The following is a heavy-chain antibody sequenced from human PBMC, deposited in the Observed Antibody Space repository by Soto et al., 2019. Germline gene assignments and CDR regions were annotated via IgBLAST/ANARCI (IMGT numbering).Heavy chain of an antibody. CDR3: ARIGLVWNYLDWFDP. CDR2: IYYSGST. J-gene: IGHJ5*02. V-gene: IGHV4-61*01. CDR1: GGSVSSGSYY. D-gene: IGHD1-7*01. Sequence: SETLSLTCTVSGGSVSSGSYYWSWIRQPPGKGLEWIGYIYYSGSTNYNPSLKSRVTISVDTSKNQFSLKLSSVTAADTAVYYRARIGLVWNYLDWFDPWGQGTLVTVSS.